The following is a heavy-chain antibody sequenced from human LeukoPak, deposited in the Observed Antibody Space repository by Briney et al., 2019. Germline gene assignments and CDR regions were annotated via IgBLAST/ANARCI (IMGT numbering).Heavy chain of an antibody. Sequence: PGGSLRLSCAASGFTFSSYSMNWVRQAPGKGLEWVSVIYSGGSTYYADSVKGRFTISRDNSKNTLYLQMNSLRAEDTALYYCARDRFGEFDYWGQGTLVTVSS. CDR1: GFTFSSYS. J-gene: IGHJ4*02. D-gene: IGHD3-16*01. CDR2: IYSGGST. V-gene: IGHV3-53*01. CDR3: ARDRFGEFDY.